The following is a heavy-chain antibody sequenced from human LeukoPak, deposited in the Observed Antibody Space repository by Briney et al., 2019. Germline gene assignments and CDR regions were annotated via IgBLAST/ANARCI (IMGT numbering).Heavy chain of an antibody. CDR3: ASNVGATRRSDY. Sequence: GGSLRLSCAASGYTFSTYGMHWVRQAPGKGLEWVAFIRFDGSNKYYTDSVQGRFTISRDNSKNIVDLQMNSLRAEDTAVYYCASNVGATRRSDYWGQGTLVTVSS. D-gene: IGHD3-10*02. CDR2: IRFDGSNK. V-gene: IGHV3-30*02. J-gene: IGHJ4*02. CDR1: GYTFSTYG.